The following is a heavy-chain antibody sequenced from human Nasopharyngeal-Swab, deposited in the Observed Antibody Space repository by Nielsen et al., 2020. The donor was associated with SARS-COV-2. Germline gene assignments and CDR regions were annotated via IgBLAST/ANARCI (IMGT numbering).Heavy chain of an antibody. V-gene: IGHV4-39*07. CDR2: IYYSGSA. CDR3: ARSGSSWYGGAFDI. J-gene: IGHJ3*02. Sequence: RQAPGKGLEWIGNIYYSGSAYYNPSLKSRVTISVDTSKNQFSLKLSSVTAADTAVYYCARSGSSWYGGAFDIWGQGTMVTVSS. D-gene: IGHD6-13*01.